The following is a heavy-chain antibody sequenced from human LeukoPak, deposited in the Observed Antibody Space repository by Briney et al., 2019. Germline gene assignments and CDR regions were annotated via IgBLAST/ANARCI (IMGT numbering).Heavy chain of an antibody. J-gene: IGHJ3*02. V-gene: IGHV4-34*01. CDR1: GGSLSFYY. CDR2: ISPNGDS. Sequence: SETLSLTCGVSGGSLSFYYWSWIRQSPGKGLEWIAEISPNGDSNYNMSLKSRVTISLDKSKNQVSLKLNSVTAADTAVYYCARALGAFDIWGQGTMVTVSS. CDR3: ARALGAFDI.